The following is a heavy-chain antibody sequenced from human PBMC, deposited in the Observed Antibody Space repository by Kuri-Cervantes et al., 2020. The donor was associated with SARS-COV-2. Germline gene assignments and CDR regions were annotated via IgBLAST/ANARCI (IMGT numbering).Heavy chain of an antibody. J-gene: IGHJ4*02. D-gene: IGHD2-2*01. Sequence: SETLSLTCAVYGGSFSGYYWSWIRQPPGKGLEWIGEINHSGSTNYNPSLKSRVTISVDTSKNQFSLKLSSVTAADTAVYYCARDIVVVPVASSDYWGQGTLVTVSS. V-gene: IGHV4-34*01. CDR3: ARDIVVVPVASSDY. CDR2: INHSGST. CDR1: GGSFSGYY.